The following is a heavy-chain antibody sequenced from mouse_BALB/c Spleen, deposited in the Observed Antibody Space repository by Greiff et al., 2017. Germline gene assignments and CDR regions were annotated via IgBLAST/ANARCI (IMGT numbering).Heavy chain of an antibody. J-gene: IGHJ3*01. CDR2: IYPGDGDT. V-gene: IGHV1-80*01. D-gene: IGHD2-10*02. CDR3: AKWEYGNPWFAY. Sequence: QVQLKQSGAELVRPGSSVKISCKASGYAFSSYWMNWVKQRPGQGLEWIGQIYPGDGDTNYNGKFKGKATLTADKSSSTAYMQLSSLTSEDSAVYFCAKWEYGNPWFAYWGQGTLVTVSA. CDR1: GYAFSSYW.